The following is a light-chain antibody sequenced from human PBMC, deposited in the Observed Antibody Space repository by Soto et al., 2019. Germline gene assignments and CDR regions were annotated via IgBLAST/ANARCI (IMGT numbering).Light chain of an antibody. CDR3: QLYGDSPPRA. CDR1: QSVSSTY. J-gene: IGKJ1*01. Sequence: ETVLTQSPGTLSLSPGERATLSCRASQSVSSTYLGWYQQKPGQAPRLLIYGASTRASGIPDRFSGSGSGTDFTLTIARLEHADFAVYFCQLYGDSPPRAFGQGTRVEIK. V-gene: IGKV3-20*01. CDR2: GAS.